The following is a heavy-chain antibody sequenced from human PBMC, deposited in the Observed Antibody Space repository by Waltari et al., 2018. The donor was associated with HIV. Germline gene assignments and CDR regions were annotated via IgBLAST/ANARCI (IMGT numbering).Heavy chain of an antibody. CDR1: GGTFSSYT. Sequence: QVQLVQSGAEVKKPGSSVKVSCKASGGTFSSYTISWVRQAPGQGLEWMGMSIPILGIANYEQKFQGRVTITADKSTSTAYMELSSLRSEDTAVYYCAPSGSGSSDYWGQGTLVTVSS. D-gene: IGHD3-10*01. V-gene: IGHV1-69*02. CDR2: SIPILGIA. J-gene: IGHJ4*02. CDR3: APSGSGSSDY.